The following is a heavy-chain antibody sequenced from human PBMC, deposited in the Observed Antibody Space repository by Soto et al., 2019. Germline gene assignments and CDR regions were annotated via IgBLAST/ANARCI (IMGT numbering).Heavy chain of an antibody. CDR3: AKSVYNWNDGFFDY. J-gene: IGHJ4*02. V-gene: IGHV3-30*18. CDR2: ISYDGVNK. D-gene: IGHD1-1*01. Sequence: QVQLVESGGGVVQPGRSLRLSCAASGFTFSTYGMHWVCQAPGKGLEWVAVISYDGVNKYYADSVKGRFTISRDNSKNTLYLQMNSLRAEDTAVYYCAKSVYNWNDGFFDYWGQGTLVTVSS. CDR1: GFTFSTYG.